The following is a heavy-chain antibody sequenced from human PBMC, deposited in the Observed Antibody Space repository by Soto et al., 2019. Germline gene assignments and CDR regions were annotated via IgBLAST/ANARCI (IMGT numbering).Heavy chain of an antibody. CDR2: IYYSGST. V-gene: IGHV4-39*01. CDR1: GGSISSSSYY. J-gene: IGHJ4*02. CDR3: AGSYETGPVMWSQQDTDHQKIDY. D-gene: IGHD2-21*01. Sequence: SETLSLTCTVSGGSISSSSYYWGWIRQPPGKGLEWIGSIYYSGSTYYNPSLKSRVTISVDTSKNQFSLKLSSVTAADTAVYYCAGSYETGPVMWSQQDTDHQKIDYRGQGTLVPGS.